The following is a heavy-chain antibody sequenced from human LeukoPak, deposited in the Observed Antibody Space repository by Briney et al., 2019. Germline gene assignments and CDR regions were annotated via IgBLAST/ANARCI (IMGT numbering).Heavy chain of an antibody. J-gene: IGHJ5*02. D-gene: IGHD6-19*01. CDR2: IYSGGST. V-gene: IGHV3-53*01. Sequence: GGSLRLSCAASGFTVSSNYMSWVRQAPGKGLEWVSVIYSGGSTYYADSVKGRFTISRDNSKNTLYLQMNSLRAEDMAVYYCATMAVAGEFDPWGQGTLVTVSS. CDR3: ATMAVAGEFDP. CDR1: GFTVSSNY.